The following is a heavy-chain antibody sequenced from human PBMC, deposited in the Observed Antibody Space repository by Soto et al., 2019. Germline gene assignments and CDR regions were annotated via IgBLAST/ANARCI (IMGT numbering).Heavy chain of an antibody. CDR3: AKVLPRSSSGWGGWLGP. CDR2: ISGSGGST. D-gene: IGHD6-19*01. V-gene: IGHV3-23*01. J-gene: IGHJ5*02. Sequence: GGSLRLSCAASGFTFSSYAMSWVRQAPGKGLEWVSAISGSGGSTYYADSVKGRFTISRDNSKNTLYLQMNSLRAEDTAVYYCAKVLPRSSSGWGGWLGPWGQGTLVTVSS. CDR1: GFTFSSYA.